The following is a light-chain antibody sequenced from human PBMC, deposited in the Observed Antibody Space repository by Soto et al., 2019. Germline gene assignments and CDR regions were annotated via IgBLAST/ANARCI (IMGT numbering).Light chain of an antibody. Sequence: QLVLTQSPSASASLGASVKLTCTLSSGHSSYAIAWHQQQLEKGPRYLMKVNRDGSHNKGDGIPDRFSGSSSGAERYLTISILQSEDEADYYCQTWGTGIAVFGGGTQLTVL. J-gene: IGLJ7*01. CDR3: QTWGTGIAV. V-gene: IGLV4-69*01. CDR1: SGHSSYA. CDR2: VNRDGSH.